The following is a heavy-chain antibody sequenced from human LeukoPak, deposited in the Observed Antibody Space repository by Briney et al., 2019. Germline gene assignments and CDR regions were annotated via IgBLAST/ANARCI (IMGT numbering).Heavy chain of an antibody. D-gene: IGHD6-19*01. V-gene: IGHV3-23*01. CDR3: AKASVEGYSCGWYWWKTYYFDY. CDR1: GFTFSSYA. CDR2: INGCGGRT. Sequence: GGSLRLSCAASGFTFSSYAMSWVRQPPGKGLEWVSAINGCGGRTYYADSAKGRFPISSDNSKNTLYLQMNSLRAEDTVVYYCAKASVEGYSCGWYWWKTYYFDYWGQGTLVTVSS. J-gene: IGHJ4*02.